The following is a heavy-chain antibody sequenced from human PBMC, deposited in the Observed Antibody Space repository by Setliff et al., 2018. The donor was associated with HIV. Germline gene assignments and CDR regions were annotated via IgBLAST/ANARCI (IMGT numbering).Heavy chain of an antibody. J-gene: IGHJ4*02. CDR2: IKQDGSDM. CDR3: ATQTGFYNSHWYDY. V-gene: IGHV3-7*01. D-gene: IGHD6-13*01. Sequence: WGSLRHSCVASGLPFYNSWMTWLRRAPGRGLEWVANIKQDGSDMHYIETVKGRFTIFRDNAKNSVFLQMSSLRAEDPGVYYWATQTGFYNSHWYDYWGQGTMVTVS. CDR1: GLPFYNSW.